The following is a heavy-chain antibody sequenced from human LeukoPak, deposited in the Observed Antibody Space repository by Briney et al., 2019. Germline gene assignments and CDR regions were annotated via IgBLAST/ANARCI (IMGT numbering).Heavy chain of an antibody. CDR3: AREKEGYYYYMDV. Sequence: SETLSLTCTVSGYSISSGYYWGWIRQPPGKGLEWIGSIYHSGSTYYNPSLKSRVTISVDTSKNQFSLKLSSVTAADTAVYYCAREKEGYYYYMDVWGKGTTVTVSS. V-gene: IGHV4-38-2*02. CDR2: IYHSGST. CDR1: GYSISSGYY. J-gene: IGHJ6*03.